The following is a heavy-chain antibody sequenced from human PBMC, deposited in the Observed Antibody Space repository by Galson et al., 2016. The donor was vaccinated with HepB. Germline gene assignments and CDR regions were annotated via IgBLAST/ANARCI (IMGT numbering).Heavy chain of an antibody. J-gene: IGHJ6*02. CDR3: ASTIVTALYHYYYGLDV. Sequence: SLRLSCAASGFTFSGSAMYWVRQASGKGLEWVGRIRSKPNSYATAYGASVNGRFTISRDDSKNTAYLQMNSLKTEDTAVYYCASTIVTALYHYYYGLDVWGQGRRSSSP. CDR2: IRSKPNSYAT. CDR1: GFTFSGSA. V-gene: IGHV3-73*01. D-gene: IGHD4-11*01.